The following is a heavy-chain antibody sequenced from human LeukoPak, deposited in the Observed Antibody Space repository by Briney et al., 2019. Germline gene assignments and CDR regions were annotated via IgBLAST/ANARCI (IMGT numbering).Heavy chain of an antibody. Sequence: SVKLSCKASGGTFSSYAISWVRQAPGQGLEWMGGVIPIFGTANYAQKFQGRVTITADESTSTAYMELSSLRSEDTAVYYCARAGRGYDSEYYYGMDVWGQGTTVTVSS. V-gene: IGHV1-69*13. CDR3: ARAGRGYDSEYYYGMDV. D-gene: IGHD5-12*01. J-gene: IGHJ6*02. CDR1: GGTFSSYA. CDR2: VIPIFGTA.